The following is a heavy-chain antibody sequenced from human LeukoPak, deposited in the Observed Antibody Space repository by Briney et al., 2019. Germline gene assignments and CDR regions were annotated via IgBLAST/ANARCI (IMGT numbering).Heavy chain of an antibody. V-gene: IGHV3-30-3*01. CDR2: ISYGGSNK. J-gene: IGHJ4*02. Sequence: GGSLRLSCAASGFTFSSYAMHWVRQAPGKGLEWLAVISYGGSNKYYADSVKGRFTIYGANSKNTLYLQMNSLRAEDTAVYYCARPALFSGYDKLNDFWGQGTLVTGSS. D-gene: IGHD5-12*01. CDR1: GFTFSSYA. CDR3: ARPALFSGYDKLNDF.